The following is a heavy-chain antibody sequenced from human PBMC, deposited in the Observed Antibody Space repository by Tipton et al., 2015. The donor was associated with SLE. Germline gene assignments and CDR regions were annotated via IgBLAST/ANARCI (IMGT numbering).Heavy chain of an antibody. D-gene: IGHD3-22*01. Sequence: TLSLTCAVSGYSISSGYYWGWIRQPPGKGLEWIGSIYPSGSTYYNPSLKSRVTISVDTSKNQFSLKLSSVTAADTAVYYCASAVVVNNDWYFDLWGRGTLVTVSS. CDR2: IYPSGST. CDR1: GYSISSGYY. J-gene: IGHJ2*01. CDR3: ASAVVVNNDWYFDL. V-gene: IGHV4-38-2*01.